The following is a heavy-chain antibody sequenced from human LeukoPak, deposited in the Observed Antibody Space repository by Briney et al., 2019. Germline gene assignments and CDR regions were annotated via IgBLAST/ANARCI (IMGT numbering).Heavy chain of an antibody. J-gene: IGHJ5*02. CDR3: AKDSSSWFDP. CDR2: ISYDGSNK. V-gene: IGHV3-30*18. D-gene: IGHD6-13*01. CDR1: GFTFSSYG. Sequence: PGGSLRLPCAASGFTFSSYGMHWVRQAPGKGLEWVAVISYDGSNKYYADSVKGRFTISRDNSKNTLYLQMNSLRAEDTAVYYCAKDSSSWFDPWGQGTLVTVSS.